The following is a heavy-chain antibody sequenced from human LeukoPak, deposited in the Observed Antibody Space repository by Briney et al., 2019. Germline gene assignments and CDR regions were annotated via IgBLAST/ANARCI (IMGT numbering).Heavy chain of an antibody. D-gene: IGHD6-19*01. CDR3: ARDALAVAPLDY. Sequence: VASVKVSCKASGYTFTSFGISWVRHAPGQGLQWLGWISTYNGHTNCAQKFQGRVTMTTDTSTSTAYMELRSLSSDDTAFYYCARDALAVAPLDYWGQGTLVTVSS. J-gene: IGHJ4*02. CDR2: ISTYNGHT. V-gene: IGHV1-18*01. CDR1: GYTFTSFG.